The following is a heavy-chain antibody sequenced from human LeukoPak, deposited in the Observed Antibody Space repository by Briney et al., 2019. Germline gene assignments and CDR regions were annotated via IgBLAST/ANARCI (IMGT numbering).Heavy chain of an antibody. CDR3: VRVYSGYENFDY. J-gene: IGHJ4*02. CDR2: INPNSGGT. V-gene: IGHV1-2*02. Sequence: ASVKVSCKAAGYTFIGNFIHWVRQAPGQGLERMGWINPNSGGTQYAERFQGRVTMTRDTSINTAYMELSGLTSDDTVVYYCVRVYSGYENFDYWGQGTLVTVSS. CDR1: GYTFIGNF. D-gene: IGHD5-12*01.